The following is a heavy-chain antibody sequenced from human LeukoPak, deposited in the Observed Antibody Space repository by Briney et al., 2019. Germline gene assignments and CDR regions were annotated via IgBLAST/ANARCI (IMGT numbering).Heavy chain of an antibody. J-gene: IGHJ6*03. Sequence: GGSLRLSCAASGFTFSDYYMTWIRQTPGKGLEWVANIKQDGSEKYYVDSVKGRFTISRDNAKNSLYLQMNSLRAEDTAVYYCARDSPITMVRGVIITGYYYMDVWGKGTTVTVSS. V-gene: IGHV3-7*01. D-gene: IGHD3-10*01. CDR3: ARDSPITMVRGVIITGYYYMDV. CDR1: GFTFSDYY. CDR2: IKQDGSEK.